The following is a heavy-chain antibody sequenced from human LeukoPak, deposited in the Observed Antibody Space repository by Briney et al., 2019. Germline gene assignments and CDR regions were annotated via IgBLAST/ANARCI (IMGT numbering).Heavy chain of an antibody. Sequence: GASVKVSCKASGYTFTSYAMNWVRQAPGQGLEWMGWISAYNGNTNYAQKFQGRVTMTRDMSTSTVYMELSSLRSEDTAVYYCARVEVGALKAFDYWGQGTLVTVSS. CDR3: ARVEVGALKAFDY. J-gene: IGHJ4*02. D-gene: IGHD1-26*01. V-gene: IGHV1-18*01. CDR2: ISAYNGNT. CDR1: GYTFTSYA.